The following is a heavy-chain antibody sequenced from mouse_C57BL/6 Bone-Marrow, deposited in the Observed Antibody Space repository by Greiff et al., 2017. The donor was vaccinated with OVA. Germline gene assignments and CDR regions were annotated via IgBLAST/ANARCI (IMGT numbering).Heavy chain of an antibody. CDR2: IDPSDSYT. Sequence: VKLQQPGAELVMPGASVKLSCKASGYTFTSYWMHWVKQRPGQGLEWIGEIDPSDSYTNYNQKFKGKSTLTVDKSSSTAYMQLSSLTSEDSAVYYCAIHDYDGGLYAMDYWGQGTSVTVSS. V-gene: IGHV1-69*01. CDR3: AIHDYDGGLYAMDY. J-gene: IGHJ4*01. D-gene: IGHD2-4*01. CDR1: GYTFTSYW.